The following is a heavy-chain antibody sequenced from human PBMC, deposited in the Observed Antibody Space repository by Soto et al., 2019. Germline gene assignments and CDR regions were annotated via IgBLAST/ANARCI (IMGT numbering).Heavy chain of an antibody. CDR2: INHSGST. Sequence: QVQLQQWGAGLLKPSETLSLTCAVYGGSFSGYYWSWIRQPPGKGLEWIGEINHSGSTNYNPSLKSRVTISVDTSKNQFSLKLSSVTAADTAVYYCARLVEMATNSHYYYYGMDVWGQGTTVTVSS. J-gene: IGHJ6*02. CDR3: ARLVEMATNSHYYYYGMDV. D-gene: IGHD5-12*01. V-gene: IGHV4-34*01. CDR1: GGSFSGYY.